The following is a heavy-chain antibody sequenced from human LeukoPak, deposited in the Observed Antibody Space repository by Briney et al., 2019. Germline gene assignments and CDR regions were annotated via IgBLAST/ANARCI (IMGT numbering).Heavy chain of an antibody. CDR2: IYTSGRT. CDR1: ARSLSSCSYY. J-gene: IGHJ3*02. V-gene: IGHV4-61*02. D-gene: IGHD3-22*01. Sequence: SETLSLTCTISARSLSSCSYYWCWIRQPAGKGLEWIGRIYTSGRTNYNPSLKSRGSISVDTSKNQFSLKLRSVTAADTAVYYCARTWIVVVMGAFDIWGQGTMVTVSS. CDR3: ARTWIVVVMGAFDI.